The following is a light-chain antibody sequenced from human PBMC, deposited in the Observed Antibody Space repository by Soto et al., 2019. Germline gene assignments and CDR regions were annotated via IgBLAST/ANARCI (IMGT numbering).Light chain of an antibody. Sequence: DSQMTQSRSTRSGSVGDRVTITCRASQGISTYLNWYQQRPGKAPKLLISAASTLQSGVPSRFTASGSGTDFTLTITGLRPEDFATYYCQNYDSAPWTFGQGTKVDIK. V-gene: IGKV1-27*01. CDR2: AAS. CDR3: QNYDSAPWT. CDR1: QGISTY. J-gene: IGKJ1*01.